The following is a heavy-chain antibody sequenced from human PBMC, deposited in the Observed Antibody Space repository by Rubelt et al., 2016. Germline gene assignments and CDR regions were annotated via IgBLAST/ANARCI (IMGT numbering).Heavy chain of an antibody. J-gene: IGHJ4*02. CDR2: IHYTGST. CDR1: GGSISNYY. V-gene: IGHV4-59*01. D-gene: IGHD6-19*01. CDR3: ARGGGYSSGWLA. Sequence: QVQLQESGPGMEKPSGPLSLTCTVPGGSISNYYWSWIRQPPAKGLEWIGYIHYTGSTNYNPPRTMRVTISVDTSKNQFSLTLNAVTAADTAVDYCARGGGYSSGWLAWGQGTLVTVSS.